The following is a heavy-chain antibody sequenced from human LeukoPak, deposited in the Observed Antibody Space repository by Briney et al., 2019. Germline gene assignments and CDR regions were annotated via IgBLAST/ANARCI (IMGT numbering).Heavy chain of an antibody. CDR3: ARVLGSAVVRGGHNWFDP. CDR1: GGSISSYY. D-gene: IGHD4-23*01. J-gene: IGHJ5*02. CDR2: IYTSGST. Sequence: SETLSLTCTVSGGSISSYYWSWIRQPAGKGLEWIGRIYTSGSTNYNPSLKSRVTTSVDTSKNQFSLKLSSVTAADTAVYYCARVLGSAVVRGGHNWFDPWGQGTLVTVSP. V-gene: IGHV4-4*07.